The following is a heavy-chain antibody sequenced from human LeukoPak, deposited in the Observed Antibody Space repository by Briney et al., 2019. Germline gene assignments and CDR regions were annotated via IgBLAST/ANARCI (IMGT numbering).Heavy chain of an antibody. J-gene: IGHJ6*03. CDR2: IAYDGRNK. Sequence: GGSLRLSCAASGITFSSDAMHWVRQAPGKGLEWVAVIAYDGRNKYFAGSVKGRFTISRDNSENTLYLQMNSLRAEDTAVYYCAKDPAARPNLGYYYYYMDVWGKGTTVTVSS. D-gene: IGHD6-6*01. CDR3: AKDPAARPNLGYYYYYMDV. V-gene: IGHV3-30*04. CDR1: GITFSSDA.